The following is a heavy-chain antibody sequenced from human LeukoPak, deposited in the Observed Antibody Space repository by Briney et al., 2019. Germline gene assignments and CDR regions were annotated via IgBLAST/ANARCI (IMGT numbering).Heavy chain of an antibody. CDR3: ARLKDDVTKLDY. J-gene: IGHJ4*02. CDR2: INQDGSQK. Sequence: GGSLRLSCAASGFTFSTYWMSWVRQAPGKGLEWVANINQDGSQKRYVDSVQGRFTISRDNTRNSLFLQMNSLRAEDTAVYYCARLKDDVTKLDYWGQGTLVTVSS. D-gene: IGHD2-8*01. V-gene: IGHV3-7*01. CDR1: GFTFSTYW.